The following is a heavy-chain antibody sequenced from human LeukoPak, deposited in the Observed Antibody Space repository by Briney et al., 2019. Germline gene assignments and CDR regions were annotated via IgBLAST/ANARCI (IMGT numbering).Heavy chain of an antibody. V-gene: IGHV4-39*07. Sequence: SETLSLTCTVSGGSININTYYWGWIRQPPGKGLEWIGSIYYSGSTYYNPSLKSRVTISVDTSKNQFSLKLSSVTAADTAVYYCAGASHGWYFDLWGRGTLVTVSS. CDR2: IYYSGST. J-gene: IGHJ2*01. D-gene: IGHD6-6*01. CDR1: GGSININTYY. CDR3: AGASHGWYFDL.